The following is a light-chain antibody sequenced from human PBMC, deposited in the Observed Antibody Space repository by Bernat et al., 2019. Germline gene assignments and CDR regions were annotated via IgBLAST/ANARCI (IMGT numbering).Light chain of an antibody. V-gene: IGKV1-39*01. CDR1: QSISTS. J-gene: IGKJ4*01. CDR2: AAS. CDR3: QQSYSTPC. Sequence: DIQMTQSPSSLSASVGDRVTITCRASQSISTSLNWYQQKSGTAPKVLIYAASSLQSGFPSRFSGSGSGTDFTLTISSLQREDFATYYCQQSYSTPCFGGGTKVQIK.